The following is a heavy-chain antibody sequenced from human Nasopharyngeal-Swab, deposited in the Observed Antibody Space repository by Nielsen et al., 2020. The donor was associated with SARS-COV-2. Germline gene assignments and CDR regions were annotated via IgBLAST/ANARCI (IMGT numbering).Heavy chain of an antibody. V-gene: IGHV3-9*01. J-gene: IGHJ4*02. CDR3: ASMDYYDNSGYFYDVDY. CDR2: ISWNSGSI. D-gene: IGHD3-22*01. CDR1: GFTFDDYA. Sequence: GGSLRLSCAASGFTFDDYAMHWVRQAPGKGLEWVSGISWNSGSIGYADSVKGRSTISRDNAKNLLYLQMNSLRAEDTAVYYCASMDYYDNSGYFYDVDYWGQGTQVTVSS.